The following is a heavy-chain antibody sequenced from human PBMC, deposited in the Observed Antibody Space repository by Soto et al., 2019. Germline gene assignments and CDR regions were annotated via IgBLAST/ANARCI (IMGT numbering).Heavy chain of an antibody. CDR2: IGESGTPT. CDR1: GFTFSSYA. CDR3: ARYIPGVSYYGMDV. D-gene: IGHD2-2*01. V-gene: IGHV3-23*01. J-gene: IGHJ6*02. Sequence: EVQLLESGGGLVQPGGSLRLSCAASGFTFSSYAMKWVRQAPGKGLEWVSLIGESGTPTYYADSVKGRFTISRDNSGNTLFLEMYSLRAEDTAVYYCARYIPGVSYYGMDVWGQGTTVTVSS.